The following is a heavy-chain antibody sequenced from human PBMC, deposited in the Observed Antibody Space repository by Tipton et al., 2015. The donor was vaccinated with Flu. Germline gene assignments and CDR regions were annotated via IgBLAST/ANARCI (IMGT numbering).Heavy chain of an antibody. CDR3: ARDLVQDYRDQYFGMDV. CDR2: IYYRGTT. J-gene: IGHJ6*02. Sequence: TLSLTCTVSGVSVSPYYWNWVRQSPGKGLEWIGYIYYRGTTGYNPSLTSRVTISADTSKNQVSLKLTSVTAADTAVYYCARDLVQDYRDQYFGMDVWVQGTTVTVSS. V-gene: IGHV4-59*02. CDR1: GVSVSPYY. D-gene: IGHD4-11*01.